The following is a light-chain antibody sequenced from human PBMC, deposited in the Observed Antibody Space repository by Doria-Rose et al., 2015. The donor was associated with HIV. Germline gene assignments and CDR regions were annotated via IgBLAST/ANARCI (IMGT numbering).Light chain of an antibody. J-gene: IGKJ3*01. CDR1: QSLLYTSTNY. V-gene: IGKV4-1*01. CDR2: WAS. CDR3: QQYYDTPS. Sequence: DIRMTQSPESLGMSLGERATLNCKSNQSLLYTSTNYLAWYQQKPGQPPNLLIYWASTRQSGFPARFSGSGSGTDFTLTISSLEAEDVAVYYCQQYYDTPSFGPGTTVDIK.